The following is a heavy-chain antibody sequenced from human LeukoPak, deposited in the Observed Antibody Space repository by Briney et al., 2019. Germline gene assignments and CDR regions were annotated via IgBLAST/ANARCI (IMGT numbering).Heavy chain of an antibody. J-gene: IGHJ4*02. CDR1: GYTFTSYG. CDR2: ISSYNGNT. CDR3: ARDQVGVVITDNPFDY. D-gene: IGHD3-3*01. V-gene: IGHV1-18*01. Sequence: AAVKVSFKASGYTFTSYGISWVRQAPGQGLEWMGWISSYNGNTNYVQKLHDRVTMTPDTSTSTANMELRSLRSDDTAVYYCARDQVGVVITDNPFDYWGQGTLVTVSS.